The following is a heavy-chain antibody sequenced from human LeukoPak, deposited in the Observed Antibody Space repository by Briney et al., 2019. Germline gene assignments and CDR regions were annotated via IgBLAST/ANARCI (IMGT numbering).Heavy chain of an antibody. CDR2: INSDGSST. J-gene: IGHJ3*02. CDR3: ARDVYYGSGSYSNDAFDI. CDR1: GFTFSSYW. D-gene: IGHD3-10*01. V-gene: IGHV3-74*01. Sequence: GGSLRLSCAASGFTFSSYWMHWVRQAPGKGLVWVSRINSDGSSTSYADSVKGRFAISRGNAKNTLYLQMNSLRAEDMAVYYCARDVYYGSGSYSNDAFDIWGQGTMVTVSS.